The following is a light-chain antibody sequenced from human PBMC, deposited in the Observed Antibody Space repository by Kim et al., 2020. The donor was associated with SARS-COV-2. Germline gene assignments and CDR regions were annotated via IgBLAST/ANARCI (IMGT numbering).Light chain of an antibody. CDR3: PLYYNGAVL. V-gene: IGLV7-43*01. J-gene: IGLJ2*01. CDR1: TGAVTSDYH. CDR2: STT. Sequence: QTVVTQEPSLTVSPGGTVTLTCASNTGAVTSDYHPNWFQQKPGQPPRSLIYSTTKKHPSTPARFSGSLLGGKAALTLSGVQPEDEADYYCPLYYNGAVLFGGGTQLTVL.